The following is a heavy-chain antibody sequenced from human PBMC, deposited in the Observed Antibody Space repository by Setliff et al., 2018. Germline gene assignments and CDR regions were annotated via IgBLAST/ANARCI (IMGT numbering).Heavy chain of an antibody. D-gene: IGHD3-10*01. CDR1: GITFSSYC. Sequence: PGGSLRLSCAASGITFSSYCIHWVRQAPGKGLEWVAVIWYDGSSKYYADSVKGRFTSSRDNSKNTLYLQMNNLRAEDTAVYYCAKIINRWGRWDAFDIWGQGTMVTVSS. J-gene: IGHJ3*02. CDR2: IWYDGSSK. CDR3: AKIINRWGRWDAFDI. V-gene: IGHV3-33*06.